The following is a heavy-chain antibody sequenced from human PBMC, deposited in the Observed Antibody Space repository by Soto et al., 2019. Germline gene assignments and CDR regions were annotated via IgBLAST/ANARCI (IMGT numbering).Heavy chain of an antibody. D-gene: IGHD6-19*01. CDR1: GFSLSTSGVG. Sequence: SGPTLVNPTQTLTLTCTFSGFSLSTSGVGVGWIRQPPGKALKWLAIIYWADDKRYSPSLKSRLTITTETSKNQVVLTMTNMDPVDTDTYSCAHSDSSGWPFDYWGQGTLVTVSS. CDR2: IYWADDK. J-gene: IGHJ4*02. V-gene: IGHV2-5*02. CDR3: AHSDSSGWPFDY.